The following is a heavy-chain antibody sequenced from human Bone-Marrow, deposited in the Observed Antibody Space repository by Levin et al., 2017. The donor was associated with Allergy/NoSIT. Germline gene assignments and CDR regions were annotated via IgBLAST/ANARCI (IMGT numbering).Heavy chain of an antibody. CDR1: GFTFSNSA. V-gene: IGHV3-23*01. Sequence: PGGSLRLSCAASGFTFSNSAMDWVRQAPGEGLQWVSAIRPTGDRTYYTDSVKGRFTISRDNSRNTVYLQMNNMRVEETAKYYCAKETGGSGWYTVDYWGRGTQVTVS. D-gene: IGHD6-13*01. J-gene: IGHJ4*02. CDR3: AKETGGSGWYTVDY. CDR2: IRPTGDRT.